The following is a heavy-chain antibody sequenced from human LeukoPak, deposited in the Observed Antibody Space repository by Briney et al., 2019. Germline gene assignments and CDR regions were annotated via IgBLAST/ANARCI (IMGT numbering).Heavy chain of an antibody. CDR3: ARDFGRYFFDY. CDR1: GFTFSSYE. CDR2: ISSRATAI. J-gene: IGHJ4*02. D-gene: IGHD3-10*01. Sequence: GGSLRLSCAASGFTFSSYEMNWVRQAPGKGLEWVSYISSRATAIYYADSVKGRFTISRDNAKNSLYLQMNILRAEDTAVYYCARDFGRYFFDYWGQGTLVTVSS. V-gene: IGHV3-48*03.